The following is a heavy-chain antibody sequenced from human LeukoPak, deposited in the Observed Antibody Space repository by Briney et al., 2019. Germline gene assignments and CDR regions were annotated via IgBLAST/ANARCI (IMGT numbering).Heavy chain of an antibody. D-gene: IGHD3-10*01. CDR1: GGSFSGYY. CDR3: ARSPRGPYRRADI. Sequence: SETLSLTCAVYGGSFSGYYWSWIRQPPGKGLEWIGEINHSGSTNYNPSLKSRVTISVDTSKNQFSLKLSSVTAAATAVYYCARSPRGPYRRADIWGQGTMVTVSS. V-gene: IGHV4-34*01. CDR2: INHSGST. J-gene: IGHJ3*02.